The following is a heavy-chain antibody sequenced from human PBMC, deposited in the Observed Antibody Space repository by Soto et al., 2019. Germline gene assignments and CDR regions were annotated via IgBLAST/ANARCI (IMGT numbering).Heavy chain of an antibody. J-gene: IGHJ5*02. CDR3: ARGSVDFWSGSQTGNWFDP. D-gene: IGHD3-3*01. CDR1: GGSISSGGYS. CDR2: IYHSGST. V-gene: IGHV4-30-2*01. Sequence: SETLSLTCAVSGGSISSGGYSWSWIRQPPGKGLEWIGYIYHSGSTYYNPSLKSRVTISVDRSKNQFSLKLSSVTAADTAVYYCARGSVDFWSGSQTGNWFDPWGQGTRGTVS.